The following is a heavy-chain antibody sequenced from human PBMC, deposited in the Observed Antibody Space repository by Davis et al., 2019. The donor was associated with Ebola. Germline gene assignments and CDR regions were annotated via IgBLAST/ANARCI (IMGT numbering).Heavy chain of an antibody. CDR2: IIPIFGTA. Sequence: SVKVSCKASGYTFTGYYMHWVRQAPGQGLEWMGGIIPIFGTANYAQKFQGRVTITADESTSTAYMELSSLRAEDTAVYYCAKGDNSGYWGQGTLVTVSS. CDR1: GYTFTGYY. D-gene: IGHD1-1*01. CDR3: AKGDNSGY. V-gene: IGHV1-69*13. J-gene: IGHJ4*02.